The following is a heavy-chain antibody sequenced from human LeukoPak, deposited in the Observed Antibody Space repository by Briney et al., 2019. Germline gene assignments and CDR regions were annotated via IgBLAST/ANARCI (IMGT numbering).Heavy chain of an antibody. J-gene: IGHJ5*02. D-gene: IGHD1-1*01. CDR3: ARVASTGTTYWFDP. CDR2: ISAYNGNT. Sequence: ASVKVSCKASGYTFTSYGISWVRQAPGQGLEWMGWISAYNGNTNYAQKFQGRVTITADESTSTAYMELSSLRSEDTAVYYCARVASTGTTYWFDPWGQGTLVTVSS. V-gene: IGHV1-18*01. CDR1: GYTFTSYG.